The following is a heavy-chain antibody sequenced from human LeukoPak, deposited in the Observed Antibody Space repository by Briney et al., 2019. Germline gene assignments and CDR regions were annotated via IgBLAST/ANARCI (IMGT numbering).Heavy chain of an antibody. V-gene: IGHV1-2*02. J-gene: IGHJ4*02. CDR3: ARVGSSGWYVHPTLDY. CDR1: GYTFTGYY. Sequence: ASVKVSCKASGYTFTGYYMHWVRQAPGQGLEWMGWINPNSGDTNYAQKFQGRVTVTRDTSISTAYMELSRLRSDDTAVYYCARVGSSGWYVHPTLDYWGQETLVTVSS. D-gene: IGHD6-19*01. CDR2: INPNSGDT.